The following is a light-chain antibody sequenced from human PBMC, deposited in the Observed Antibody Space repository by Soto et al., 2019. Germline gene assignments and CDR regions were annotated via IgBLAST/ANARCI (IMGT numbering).Light chain of an antibody. Sequence: EIVLTQSPGTLSLSPGERATLSCRASQSVSSRYLAWYHQKPGQAPRLLIFGASSRATDIPDRFSGSVSGKYFSLTISRLEPEDFAEYNGQQYGSAPLTFGKGTKVEIK. CDR3: QQYGSAPLT. J-gene: IGKJ1*01. V-gene: IGKV3-20*01. CDR1: QSVSSRY. CDR2: GAS.